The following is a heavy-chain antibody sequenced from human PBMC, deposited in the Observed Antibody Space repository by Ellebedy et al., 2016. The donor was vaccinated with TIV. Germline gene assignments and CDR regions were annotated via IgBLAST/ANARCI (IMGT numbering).Heavy chain of an antibody. CDR2: ITYSGST. V-gene: IGHV4-59*01. J-gene: IGHJ5*02. D-gene: IGHD3-16*01. CDR3: VKIVSGGASFDP. CDR1: GFTFSDYY. Sequence: ESLKISCAASGFTFSDYYMSWIRQSPGKGLEWIGYITYSGSTHYSPSLRSRVTMSRDPSKNSFSLHLDSVATTDTAIYYCVKIVSGGASFDPWGQGILVTVSS.